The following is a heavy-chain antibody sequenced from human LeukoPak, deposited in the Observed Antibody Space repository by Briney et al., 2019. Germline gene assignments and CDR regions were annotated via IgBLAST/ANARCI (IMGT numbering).Heavy chain of an antibody. CDR1: GFTFSSYW. CDR3: ARVDRPVRGVISSVYYYYYYMDV. Sequence: GGSLRLSCAASGFTFSSYWMHWVRQAPGKGLVWVSRINSDGSSTSYADSVKGRFTISRDNAKNTLYLQMNSLRAEDTAVYHCARVDRPVRGVISSVYYYYYYMDVWGKGTTVTVSS. D-gene: IGHD3-10*01. CDR2: INSDGSST. J-gene: IGHJ6*03. V-gene: IGHV3-74*01.